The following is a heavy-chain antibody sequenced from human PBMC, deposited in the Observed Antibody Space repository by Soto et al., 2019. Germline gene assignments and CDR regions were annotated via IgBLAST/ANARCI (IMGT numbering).Heavy chain of an antibody. D-gene: IGHD3-16*01. CDR2: ISSSSSTI. CDR3: ASFLRHPGDH. J-gene: IGHJ4*02. V-gene: IGHV3-48*01. CDR1: GFTFSSYS. Sequence: EVQLVESGGGLVQPGGSLRLSCAASGFTFSSYSMNWVRQAPGKGLEWVSYISSSSSTIYYADSVKGRFTISRDNAKNSLYLQMNSLRAEDTAVYYCASFLRHPGDHWGQGTLVTVSS.